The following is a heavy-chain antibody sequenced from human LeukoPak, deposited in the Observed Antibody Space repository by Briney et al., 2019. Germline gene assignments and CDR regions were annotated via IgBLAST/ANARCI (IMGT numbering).Heavy chain of an antibody. D-gene: IGHD1-26*01. V-gene: IGHV3-23*01. CDR3: AKDKGSGTYPPY. J-gene: IGHJ4*02. CDR1: GFTFSSFA. CDR2: ISGSGGST. Sequence: PGGSLRLSCAASGFTFSSFAMSWVRQAPGKGLEWVSGISGSGGSTYYVDSVKGRFTISRDNSNNRLYLQMNSLRTDDTAVYYRAKDKGSGTYPPYWGQGTLVTVSS.